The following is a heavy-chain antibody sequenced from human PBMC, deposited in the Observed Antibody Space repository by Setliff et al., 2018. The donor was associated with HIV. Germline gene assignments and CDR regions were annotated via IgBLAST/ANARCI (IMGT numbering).Heavy chain of an antibody. CDR3: ARGNNDLESFDY. J-gene: IGHJ4*02. V-gene: IGHV4-4*07. Sequence: SETLSLTCDVSGDSLNTYYWSWIRQSAGKGLEWIGRIYASGKTTFNPSLKSRITMSVDTSKNQFSLKLTSVTAADTAVYYCARGNNDLESFDYWGQGALVTVSS. D-gene: IGHD3-3*01. CDR2: IYASGKT. CDR1: GDSLNTYY.